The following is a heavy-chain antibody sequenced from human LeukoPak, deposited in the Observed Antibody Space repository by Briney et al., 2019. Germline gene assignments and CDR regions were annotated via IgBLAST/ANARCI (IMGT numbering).Heavy chain of an antibody. Sequence: SETLSLICTVSGGSISGYYWGWIRQPPGKGLEWIGSIYYSGSTYYNPSLKSRVTISVDTSKNQFSLKLSSVTAADTAVYYCARDQLRRDGYNRRAFDIWGQGTMVTVSS. CDR1: GGSISGYY. CDR3: ARDQLRRDGYNRRAFDI. J-gene: IGHJ3*02. D-gene: IGHD5-24*01. CDR2: IYYSGST. V-gene: IGHV4-39*07.